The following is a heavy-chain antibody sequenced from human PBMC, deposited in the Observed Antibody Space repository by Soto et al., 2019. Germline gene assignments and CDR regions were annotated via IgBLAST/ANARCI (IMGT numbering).Heavy chain of an antibody. CDR2: IYPGDSDT. J-gene: IGHJ3*02. CDR3: ARQPSSSSEDDAFDI. Sequence: GESLKICCKGSGYSFTSYWIGWVRQMPGKGLEWMGIIYPGDSDTRYSPSFQGQVTISADKSISTAYLQWSSLKASDTAMYYCARQPSSSSEDDAFDIWAQGTMVTVSS. CDR1: GYSFTSYW. D-gene: IGHD6-6*01. V-gene: IGHV5-51*01.